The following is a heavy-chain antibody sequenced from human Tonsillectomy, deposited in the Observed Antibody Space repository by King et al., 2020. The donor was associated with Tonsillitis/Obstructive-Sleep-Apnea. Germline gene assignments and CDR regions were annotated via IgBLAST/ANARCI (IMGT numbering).Heavy chain of an antibody. J-gene: IGHJ4*02. V-gene: IGHV4-4*07. CDR2: IYTSGST. D-gene: IGHD3-22*01. CDR3: AREQAYYDSSGYYRAFDY. CDR1: GGSISSYY. Sequence: VQLQESGPGLVKPSETLSLTCTVSGGSISSYYWSWIRQPAGKGLEWIGRIYTSGSTKYNPSLKSRVTMSVDTSKNQFSLKLRSVTAADTAVYYCAREQAYYDSSGYYRAFDYWGQGTLVTVSS.